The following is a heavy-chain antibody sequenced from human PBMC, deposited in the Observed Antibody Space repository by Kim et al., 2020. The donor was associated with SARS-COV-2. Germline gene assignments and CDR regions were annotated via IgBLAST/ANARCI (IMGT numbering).Heavy chain of an antibody. D-gene: IGHD1-20*01. J-gene: IGHJ5*02. V-gene: IGHV1-18*01. Sequence: AQKRQGRVTMTTDTSTSTAYMELRSLRADDTAVYYCARDQRYTQGGFDPWGQGTLVTVSS. CDR3: ARDQRYTQGGFDP.